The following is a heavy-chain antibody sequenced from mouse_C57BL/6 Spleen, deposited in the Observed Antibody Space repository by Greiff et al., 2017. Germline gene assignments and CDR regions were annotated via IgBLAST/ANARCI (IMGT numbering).Heavy chain of an antibody. D-gene: IGHD4-1*01. J-gene: IGHJ2*01. CDR2: INYDGSST. Sequence: EVKVVESEGGLVQPGSSMKLSCTASGFTFSDYYMAWVRQVPEKGLEWVANINYDGSSTYYLDSLKSRFIISRDNAKNILYLQMSSLKSEDTATYYCARGGWDGSLDYWGQGTTLTVSS. CDR1: GFTFSDYY. V-gene: IGHV5-16*01. CDR3: ARGGWDGSLDY.